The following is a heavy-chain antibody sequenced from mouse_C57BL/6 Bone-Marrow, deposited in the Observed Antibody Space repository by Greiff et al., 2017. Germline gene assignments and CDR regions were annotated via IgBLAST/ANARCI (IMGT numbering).Heavy chain of an antibody. J-gene: IGHJ3*01. CDR1: GFNIKDDY. V-gene: IGHV14-4*01. CDR3: TTDYDYDLAWFAY. D-gene: IGHD2-4*01. Sequence: EVQLQESGAELVRPGASVKLSCTASGFNIKDDYMHWVKQRPEQGLEWIGWIDPENGDSEYASEFPGKATITADTSSNTAYLQLSSLTSEDTAVYYCTTDYDYDLAWFAYWGQGTLVTVSA. CDR2: IDPENGDS.